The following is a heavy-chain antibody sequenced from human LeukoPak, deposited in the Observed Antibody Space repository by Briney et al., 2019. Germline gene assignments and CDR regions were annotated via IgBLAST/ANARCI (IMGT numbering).Heavy chain of an antibody. D-gene: IGHD3-10*01. Sequence: GGSLRLSCAVSGFTFSSYSMNWVRQAPGKGLEWVSYISSGSSTIYYADSVKGRFTISRDNAKNSLYLQMNSLRAEDTAVYYCAGPGGVWGQGTMVTVSS. V-gene: IGHV3-48*01. CDR3: AGPGGV. CDR2: ISSGSSTI. J-gene: IGHJ3*01. CDR1: GFTFSSYS.